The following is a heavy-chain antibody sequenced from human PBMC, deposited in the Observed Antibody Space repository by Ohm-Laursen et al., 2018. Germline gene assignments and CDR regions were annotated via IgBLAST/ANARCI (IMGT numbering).Heavy chain of an antibody. D-gene: IGHD3-22*01. V-gene: IGHV3-23*01. Sequence: SLRLSCAASGFTFSSYAVSWVRQAPGKGLEWVSAISGSGGSTYYADSVKGRFTISRDNSKITLYLQMNSLRAEDTAVYYCAKARTLYDSSGYSHLDPWGQGTLVTVSS. CDR3: AKARTLYDSSGYSHLDP. J-gene: IGHJ5*02. CDR1: GFTFSSYA. CDR2: ISGSGGST.